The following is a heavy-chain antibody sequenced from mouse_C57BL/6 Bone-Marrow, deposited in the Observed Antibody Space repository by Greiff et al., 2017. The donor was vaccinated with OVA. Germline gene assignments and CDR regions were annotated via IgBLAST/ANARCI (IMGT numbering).Heavy chain of an antibody. CDR1: GFTFSSYA. J-gene: IGHJ1*03. V-gene: IGHV5-4*01. Sequence: EVKLVESGGGLVKPGGSLKLSCAASGFTFSSYAMSWVRQTPEKRLEWVATISDGGSYTYYPDNVKGRVTISRDNAKNNLYLQMSHLKSEDTAMYYCARDIYYGYDGWYFDVWGTGTTVTVSS. D-gene: IGHD2-2*01. CDR3: ARDIYYGYDGWYFDV. CDR2: ISDGGSYT.